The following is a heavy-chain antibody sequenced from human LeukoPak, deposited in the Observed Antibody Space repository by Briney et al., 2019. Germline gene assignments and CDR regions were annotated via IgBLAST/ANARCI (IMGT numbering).Heavy chain of an antibody. D-gene: IGHD2-15*01. CDR2: ISSTSSHI. V-gene: IGHV3-21*01. J-gene: IGHJ4*02. CDR3: ASGSGHDY. Sequence: GGSLRLSCAAYGFTFSSSSMNWVRQAPGKGLESVSSISSTSSHINYAESVKGRFTISRDNAKNSLYLQMNGLRAEDTAVYYCASGSGHDYWGQGTLVTVSS. CDR1: GFTFSSSS.